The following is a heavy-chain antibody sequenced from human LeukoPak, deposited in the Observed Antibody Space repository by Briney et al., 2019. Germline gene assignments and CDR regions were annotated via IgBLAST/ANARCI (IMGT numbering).Heavy chain of an antibody. Sequence: GGSLRLPCAASGFTFSSYSMNWDRQAPGKGLEWVSSISSSSSYIYYADSVKGRFTISRDNAKNSLYLQMNSLRAEDTAVYYCARENYGSGSYRDYYYGMDVWGKGTTVTVSS. V-gene: IGHV3-21*01. D-gene: IGHD3-10*01. CDR1: GFTFSSYS. CDR3: ARENYGSGSYRDYYYGMDV. J-gene: IGHJ6*04. CDR2: ISSSSSYI.